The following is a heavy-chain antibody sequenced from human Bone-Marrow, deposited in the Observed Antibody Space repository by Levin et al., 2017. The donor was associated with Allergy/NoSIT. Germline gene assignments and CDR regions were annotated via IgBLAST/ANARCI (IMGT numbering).Heavy chain of an antibody. J-gene: IGHJ6*02. CDR1: GFTFSSYT. CDR3: ARGRLEGIVLAPMDV. CDR2: ISSNGGST. V-gene: IGHV3-64*02. D-gene: IGHD2-8*01. Sequence: GESLKISCAASGFTFSSYTMHWVRQAPGKGLEYVSAISSNGGSTYYADSVKGRFTISRDNSKNTLYLQMGSLRAEDMAVYYCARGRLEGIVLAPMDVWGQGTTVTVSS.